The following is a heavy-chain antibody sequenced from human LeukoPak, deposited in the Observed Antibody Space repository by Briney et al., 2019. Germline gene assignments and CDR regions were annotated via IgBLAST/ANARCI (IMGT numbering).Heavy chain of an antibody. CDR1: GGTFSSYA. J-gene: IGHJ4*02. CDR3: ARGYSSSWSETDY. CDR2: IIPIFGTA. Sequence: SVKVSCKASGGTFSSYAISWVRQAPGQGLEWMGGIIPIFGTANYAQKFQGGVTITADESTSTAYMELSSLRSEDTAVYYCARGYSSSWSETDYWGQGTLVTVSS. V-gene: IGHV1-69*13. D-gene: IGHD6-13*01.